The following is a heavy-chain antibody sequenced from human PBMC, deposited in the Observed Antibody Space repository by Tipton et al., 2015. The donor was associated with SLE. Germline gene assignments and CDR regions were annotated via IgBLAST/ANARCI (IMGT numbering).Heavy chain of an antibody. Sequence: GSLRLSCIASGFTFSNYAMSWVRQAPGKGLEWVSAISGSGGSTFYADSVKGRFTISRDNSKNTLDLLLNSLRPEDTAVYYCAKAPSYYGSGSYDCWGQGTLVTVSS. CDR3: AKAPSYYGSGSYDC. J-gene: IGHJ4*02. D-gene: IGHD3-10*01. CDR1: GFTFSNYA. V-gene: IGHV3-23*01. CDR2: ISGSGGST.